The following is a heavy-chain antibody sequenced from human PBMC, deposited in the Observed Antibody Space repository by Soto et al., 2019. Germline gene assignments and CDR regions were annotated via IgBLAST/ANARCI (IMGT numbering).Heavy chain of an antibody. D-gene: IGHD6-19*01. CDR2: IIPIFGTA. V-gene: IGHV1-69*13. CDR1: GPTLSTYS. CDR3: ARGYSSGHFDI. J-gene: IGHJ3*02. Sequence: GALLHDPLNPSGPTLSTYSTNRVRQAPGQGLEWMGGIIPIFGTANYAQKFQGRVTITADESTSTAYMELSSLRSEDTAVYYCARGYSSGHFDIWGQGTLVTVSS.